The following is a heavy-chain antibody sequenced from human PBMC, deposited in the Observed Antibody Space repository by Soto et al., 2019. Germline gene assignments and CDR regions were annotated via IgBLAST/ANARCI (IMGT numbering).Heavy chain of an antibody. V-gene: IGHV1-69*13. Sequence: SVKVSCKASGATFSGSAISWVRQAPGQGLEWMGGITPTLGTTNYAQHLQGRVTITADEYTSTSFMELTSLTSADTAIYYCARGFKTEATIGGFDYWGQGTLVTVYS. CDR2: ITPTLGTT. CDR3: ARGFKTEATIGGFDY. CDR1: GATFSGSA. D-gene: IGHD2-21*02. J-gene: IGHJ4*02.